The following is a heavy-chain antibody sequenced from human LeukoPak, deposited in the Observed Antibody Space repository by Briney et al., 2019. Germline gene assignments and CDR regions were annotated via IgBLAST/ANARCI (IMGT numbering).Heavy chain of an antibody. J-gene: IGHJ4*02. V-gene: IGHV3-74*01. CDR1: GFTFNNYF. CDR3: VNLGYCTTSSCQP. CDR2: ITSDGSGT. Sequence: GGSLRLSCAASGFTFNNYFMHWVRQAPGKGLVWVSRITSDGSGTNYADFVKGRFTISRDNAKNTLYLQMNSLRVEDTAVYYCVNLGYCTTSSCQPWGQGTLVTVSS. D-gene: IGHD2-2*01.